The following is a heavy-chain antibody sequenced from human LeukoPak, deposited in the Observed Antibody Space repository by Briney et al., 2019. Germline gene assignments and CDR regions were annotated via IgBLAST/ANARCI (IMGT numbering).Heavy chain of an antibody. CDR2: INPDGNKK. D-gene: IGHD5-18*01. J-gene: IGHJ4*02. CDR3: ARDLAYSRLDY. CDR1: GLTFSSSW. V-gene: IGHV3-7*01. Sequence: GGSLRLSCAASGLTFSSSWMDWVRQAPGKGLEWVASINPDGNKKYSADSVKGRFTIPRDNAENSLYLQMNSLRVEDTAFYYCARDLAYSRLDYWGQGMLVTVSS.